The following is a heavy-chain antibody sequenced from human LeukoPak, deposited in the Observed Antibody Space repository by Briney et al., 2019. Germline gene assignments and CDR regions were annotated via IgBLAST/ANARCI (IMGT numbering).Heavy chain of an antibody. CDR1: GFTFKDYE. Sequence: LRLSCAVSGFTFKDYEMSWVRQAPGKGLEWIGDIHHDGRTKYSPSLRSRVTIVLDTSKNEFSLRLTRVTAADTAMYFCAREPEPQDYGDTVNAYDLWGQGTMAIVSS. J-gene: IGHJ3*01. D-gene: IGHD4-17*01. CDR2: IHHDGRT. CDR3: AREPEPQDYGDTVNAYDL. V-gene: IGHV4-34*01.